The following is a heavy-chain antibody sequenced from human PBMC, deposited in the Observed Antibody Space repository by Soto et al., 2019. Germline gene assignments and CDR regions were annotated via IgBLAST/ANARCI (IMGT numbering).Heavy chain of an antibody. D-gene: IGHD2-15*01. CDR3: GRGRLGLVAASYYYGMDV. CDR1: GGSFSGYY. J-gene: IGHJ6*02. CDR2: INHSGST. Sequence: SETLSLTCAVYGGSFSGYYWSWIRQPPGKGLEWIGEINHSGSTNYNPSLKSRVTISVDTSKNQFSLKLSSVTAADTAVYYCGRGRLGLVAASYYYGMDVWGQGTTVTVSS. V-gene: IGHV4-34*01.